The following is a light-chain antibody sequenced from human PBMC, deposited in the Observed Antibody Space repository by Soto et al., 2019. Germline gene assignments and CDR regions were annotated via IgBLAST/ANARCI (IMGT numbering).Light chain of an antibody. Sequence: QSVLSQPPSASGSPGQSVTISCTGTKNDVGFYDFVSWYQPHPGKAPRLIIYEVVQRPSAVPDRFSGSKSGNTASLTVSGLQAADEADYFCKSYAGSNTYVFGSGTKVTVL. CDR2: EVV. CDR3: KSYAGSNTYV. CDR1: KNDVGFYDF. V-gene: IGLV2-8*01. J-gene: IGLJ1*01.